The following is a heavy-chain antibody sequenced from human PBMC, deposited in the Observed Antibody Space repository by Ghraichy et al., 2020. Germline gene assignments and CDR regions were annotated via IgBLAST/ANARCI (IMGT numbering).Heavy chain of an antibody. Sequence: GGSLRLSCAASGFTFSSYAMRWVRQAPGKGLEWVSAICGSGGSTYYADSVKGRFTISRDNSKNTLDLQMNSLRAEDTAVYYCAKAPGNRPADYDFGYFQHWGQGNLVTGSS. V-gene: IGHV3-23*01. J-gene: IGHJ1*01. D-gene: IGHD3-3*01. CDR2: ICGSGGST. CDR3: AKAPGNRPADYDFGYFQH. CDR1: GFTFSSYA.